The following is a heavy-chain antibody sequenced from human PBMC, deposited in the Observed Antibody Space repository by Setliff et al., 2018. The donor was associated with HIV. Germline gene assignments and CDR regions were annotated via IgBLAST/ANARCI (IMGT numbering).Heavy chain of an antibody. Sequence: SVKVSCKASGGTFSSHAISWVRQAPGQGLEWMGRIIPIFPTANYAQKFQGRVTVTADESTSTAYMQLSSLRSDDTAVYYCARGRNYDSSGYGDYYYYMDVWGKGTTVTVSS. CDR3: ARGRNYDSSGYGDYYYYMDV. CDR1: GGTFSSHA. V-gene: IGHV1-69*13. J-gene: IGHJ6*03. CDR2: IIPIFPTA. D-gene: IGHD3-22*01.